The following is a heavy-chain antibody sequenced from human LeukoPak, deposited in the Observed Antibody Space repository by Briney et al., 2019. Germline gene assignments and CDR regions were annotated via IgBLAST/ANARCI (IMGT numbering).Heavy chain of an antibody. Sequence: ASVKVSCKASGYTFTSYGISWVRQAPGQGLEWMGWISAYNGNTNYAQKLQGRVTMTTDTSTSTAYMELRSLRSDDTAVYYCARLTRYCSSTSCRNWFDPWGQGTLVTDSS. V-gene: IGHV1-18*01. CDR1: GYTFTSYG. J-gene: IGHJ5*02. D-gene: IGHD2-2*01. CDR2: ISAYNGNT. CDR3: ARLTRYCSSTSCRNWFDP.